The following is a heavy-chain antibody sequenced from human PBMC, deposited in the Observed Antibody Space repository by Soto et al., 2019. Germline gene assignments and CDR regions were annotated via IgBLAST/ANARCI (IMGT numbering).Heavy chain of an antibody. V-gene: IGHV1-2*02. D-gene: IGHD3-9*01. J-gene: IGHJ4*02. CDR3: AGFHFDILTGPGGTSS. CDR1: EHSFTSFY. Sequence: ASVKVSCKASEHSFTSFYIHWVRQAPGQGLECVGWVNPNSGGTNYAQKFRGRATMTSDTSINTAYMELSRLTSDDTAIYFCAGFHFDILTGPGGTSSWGQGTLVTVSS. CDR2: VNPNSGGT.